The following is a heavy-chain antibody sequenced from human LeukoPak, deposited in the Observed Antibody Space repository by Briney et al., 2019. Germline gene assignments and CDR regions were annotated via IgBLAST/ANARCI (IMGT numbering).Heavy chain of an antibody. D-gene: IGHD3-22*01. J-gene: IGHJ4*02. CDR3: AKVDFYDTSGYYGPTFLDY. CDR2: ISSSSDYI. Sequence: PGGSLRLSCAASGFTFNNYIMNWVRQAPGKGLEWVSSISSSSDYIYYTDSVKGRFTISRDNSKNTLYLQMNSLRAEDTAVYYCAKVDFYDTSGYYGPTFLDYWGQGTLVTVSS. CDR1: GFTFNNYI. V-gene: IGHV3-21*04.